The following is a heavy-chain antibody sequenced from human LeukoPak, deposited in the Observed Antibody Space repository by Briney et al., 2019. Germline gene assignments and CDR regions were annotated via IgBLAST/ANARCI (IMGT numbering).Heavy chain of an antibody. D-gene: IGHD2-15*01. Sequence: SENLSLTCAVYGGSFSGYYRSWIRQPPGKGLEWIGEINHSGSTNYNPSLKSRVTISVDTSKNQFSLKLSSVTAADTAVYYCARGRGGYCSGGSCPRWFDPWGQGTLVTVSS. V-gene: IGHV4-34*01. CDR3: ARGRGGYCSGGSCPRWFDP. CDR1: GGSFSGYY. J-gene: IGHJ5*02. CDR2: INHSGST.